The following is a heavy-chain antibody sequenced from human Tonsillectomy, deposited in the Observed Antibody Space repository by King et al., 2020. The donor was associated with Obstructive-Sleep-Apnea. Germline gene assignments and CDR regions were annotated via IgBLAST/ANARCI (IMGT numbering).Heavy chain of an antibody. Sequence: VQLVESGGGVVQPGGSLRLSCAASGFTFSSYGMHWVRQAPGKGLEWVAFIRYDGSNKYYADSVKGRFTISRDNSKNTLYLQMNSLRAEDTAVYYCAKEGRGSGSYCLVYWGQGTLVTVSS. J-gene: IGHJ4*02. CDR3: AKEGRGSGSYCLVY. V-gene: IGHV3-30*02. CDR2: IRYDGSNK. CDR1: GFTFSSYG. D-gene: IGHD3-10*01.